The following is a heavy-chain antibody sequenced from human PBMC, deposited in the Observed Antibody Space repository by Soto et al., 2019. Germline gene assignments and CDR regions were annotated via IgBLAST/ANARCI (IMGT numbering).Heavy chain of an antibody. CDR3: ASYCSGTSCYIDWFDP. V-gene: IGHV3-23*01. Sequence: WGALVVACVACVFTFSIYAMSWVRQAPGGGLEWVSAISGSGGSTYYADSVKGRFTISRDNSKNTLYLQMNSLRAEDTAVYYCASYCSGTSCYIDWFDPWGQGTMVPVSS. CDR2: ISGSGGST. J-gene: IGHJ5*02. CDR1: VFTFSIYA. D-gene: IGHD2-2*02.